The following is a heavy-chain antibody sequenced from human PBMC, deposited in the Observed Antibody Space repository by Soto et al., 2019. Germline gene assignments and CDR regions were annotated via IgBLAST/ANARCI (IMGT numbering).Heavy chain of an antibody. D-gene: IGHD3-10*01. V-gene: IGHV3-23*01. Sequence: EVQMLESGGGLVHPGGSLRLSCAASGFTFSNYAMNWVRQAPGKGLEWVSSISGSGRNTYYADAVKGRLTISRDSSKNTLYLQMNSLRVEDTGVYYCAKDLNGSGSFTSYYHYGMDVGGQGTTFTVSS. CDR3: AKDLNGSGSFTSYYHYGMDV. CDR1: GFTFSNYA. J-gene: IGHJ6*02. CDR2: ISGSGRNT.